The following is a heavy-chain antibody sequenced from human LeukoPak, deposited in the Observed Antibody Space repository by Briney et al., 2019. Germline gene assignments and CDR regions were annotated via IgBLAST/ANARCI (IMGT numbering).Heavy chain of an antibody. J-gene: IGHJ6*02. V-gene: IGHV3-23*01. Sequence: GGSLRLSCADSGFTFSSYAMSWVRQAPGKGLEWVSAISGSGGSTYYADSVKGRFTISRDNSKNTLYLQMNSLRAEDTAVYYCAKDSGHIVVALDVWGQGTTVTVSS. CDR3: AKDSGHIVVALDV. D-gene: IGHD2-2*01. CDR1: GFTFSSYA. CDR2: ISGSGGST.